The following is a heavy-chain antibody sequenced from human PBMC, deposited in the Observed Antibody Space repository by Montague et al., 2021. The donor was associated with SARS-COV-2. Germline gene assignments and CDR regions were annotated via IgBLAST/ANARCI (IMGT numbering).Heavy chain of an antibody. CDR2: IYYSGST. CDR3: ARKTSRGLTIFGVVTASYCFDY. D-gene: IGHD3-3*01. Sequence: SETLSLTCTVSGGSISSSSYFWGWIHQPPGKGLEWIGSIYYSGSTYYNPSVKSRVTISVDTSKNQFSLKLSSVTAADTAVLYCARKTSRGLTIFGVVTASYCFDYWGQGTLVTVSS. J-gene: IGHJ4*02. CDR1: GGSISSSSYF. V-gene: IGHV4-39*01.